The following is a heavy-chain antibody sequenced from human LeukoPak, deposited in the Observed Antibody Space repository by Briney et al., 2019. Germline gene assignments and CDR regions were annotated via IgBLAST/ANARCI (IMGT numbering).Heavy chain of an antibody. CDR2: IRYDGSNK. Sequence: GGSLRLSCAASGFTFSTYGMHWVRQAPGKGLEWVAFIRYDGSNKYYADSVKGRFTISRDNSKNTLYLQMNSLRAEDTAVYYCAKDRGDYADYWGQGTLVTVSS. CDR3: AKDRGDYADY. V-gene: IGHV3-30*02. CDR1: GFTFSTYG. J-gene: IGHJ4*02.